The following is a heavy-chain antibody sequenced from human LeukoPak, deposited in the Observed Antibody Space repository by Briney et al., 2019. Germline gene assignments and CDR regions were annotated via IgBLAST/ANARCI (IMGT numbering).Heavy chain of an antibody. V-gene: IGHV3-9*01. D-gene: IGHD1-26*01. CDR3: AKDSSAVVGATTDAFDI. J-gene: IGHJ3*02. CDR1: GFTFDDYA. CDR2: ISWNSGSI. Sequence: SLRLSCAASGFTFDDYAMHWVRQAPGKGLEWVSGISWNSGSIGYADSVKGRFTISRDNAKNSLYLQMNSLRAEDTALYYCAKDSSAVVGATTDAFDIWGQGTMVTVSS.